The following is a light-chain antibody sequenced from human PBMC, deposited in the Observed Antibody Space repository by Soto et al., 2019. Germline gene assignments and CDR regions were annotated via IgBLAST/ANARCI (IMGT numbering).Light chain of an antibody. CDR1: QSVSSN. Sequence: EKVMTQSPATLSVSPGERATLSCRASQSVSSNLAWYQQKPGQAPRLLIYGASTRATGIPARFSGSGSGTEFTLTISSLQSEDFAVYYCQQNNNWPPITFGQGTKLEIK. CDR3: QQNNNWPPIT. J-gene: IGKJ2*01. CDR2: GAS. V-gene: IGKV3-15*01.